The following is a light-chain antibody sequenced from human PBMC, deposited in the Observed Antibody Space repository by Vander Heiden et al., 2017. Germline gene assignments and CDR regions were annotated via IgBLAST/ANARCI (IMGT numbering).Light chain of an antibody. J-gene: IGLJ2*01. Sequence: SYQLTQPPSVSVSPGQTAKITCSGEALPKTYAEWYQQKPGQAPVLMIYKDNERPSGIPERFSGTSSGTTVTLTISEVQAGDEADYYCQSTDSSGTYVVFGGGTKLTVL. V-gene: IGLV3-25*03. CDR2: KDN. CDR3: QSTDSSGTYVV. CDR1: ALPKTY.